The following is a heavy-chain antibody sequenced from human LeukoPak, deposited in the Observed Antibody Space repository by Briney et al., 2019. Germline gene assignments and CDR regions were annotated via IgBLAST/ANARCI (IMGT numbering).Heavy chain of an antibody. CDR1: GGSISSGSYY. CDR2: IYTSGST. J-gene: IGHJ3*02. V-gene: IGHV4-61*02. CDR3: ARVASPYSSSLGAFDI. D-gene: IGHD6-13*01. Sequence: SQTLSRTCAVSGGSISSGSYYWSWIRQPAGKGLEWIGRIYTSGSTNYNPSLKSRVTISVDTSKNQFSLKLSSVTAADTAVYYCARVASPYSSSLGAFDIWGQGTMVTVSS.